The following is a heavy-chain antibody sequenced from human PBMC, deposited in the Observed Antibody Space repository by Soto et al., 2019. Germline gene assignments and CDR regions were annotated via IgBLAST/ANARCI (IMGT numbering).Heavy chain of an antibody. CDR3: ARGRGPARFDP. V-gene: IGHV1-8*01. Sequence: ASVKFSCKASGYTFTSYDINWVRQATGQGFEYLVWMNPNSGNTGYXXKFQGRVXXTRDSSMSTAXMELSXLRSEDTAVYYCARGRGPARFDPWGQGTLVTVSS. CDR1: GYTFTSYD. CDR2: MNPNSGNT. J-gene: IGHJ5*02.